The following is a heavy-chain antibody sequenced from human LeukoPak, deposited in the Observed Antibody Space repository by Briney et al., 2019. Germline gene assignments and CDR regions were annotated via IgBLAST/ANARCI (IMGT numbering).Heavy chain of an antibody. CDR3: AITDYDILTGYSSYYYYGMDV. D-gene: IGHD3-9*01. CDR1: GFTVSSNY. Sequence: GGSLRLSCVASGFTVSSNYMSWVRQAPGKGLEWVSVIYSGGSTYYADSVKGRFTISRDNSKNTLYLQMNSLRGEDTAVYYCAITDYDILTGYSSYYYYGMDVWGQGTTVTVSS. J-gene: IGHJ6*02. V-gene: IGHV3-53*01. CDR2: IYSGGST.